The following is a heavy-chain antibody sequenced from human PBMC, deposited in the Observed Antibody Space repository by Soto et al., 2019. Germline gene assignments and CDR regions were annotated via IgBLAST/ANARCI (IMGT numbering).Heavy chain of an antibody. D-gene: IGHD2-21*02. CDR3: AKDRLAYCSGDCYPPSYFDY. V-gene: IGHV3-30*18. CDR1: GFTFTSYG. J-gene: IGHJ4*02. CDR2: ISYDGSNK. Sequence: LRLSCAASGFTFTSYGMHWVRQAPGKGLEWVAVISYDGSNKYYADSVKGRFTISRDYSKNTLYLQMNSLWAEDTAVYYCAKDRLAYCSGDCYPPSYFDYWGQGTLVTVSS.